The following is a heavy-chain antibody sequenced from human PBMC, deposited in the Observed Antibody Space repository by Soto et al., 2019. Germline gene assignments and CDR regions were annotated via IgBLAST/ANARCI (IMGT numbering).Heavy chain of an antibody. V-gene: IGHV3-23*01. CDR2: ISGSGGST. CDR3: ARGFSGLDY. CDR1: GFTFSNYA. J-gene: IGHJ4*02. D-gene: IGHD6-19*01. Sequence: GGSLRLSCAASGFTFSNYAVTWVRQAPGKGLEWVSTISGSGGSTYYADSVKGRFTISRDNSKNTLYLQMNSLRAEDTAVYYCARGFSGLDYWGQGTLVTVSS.